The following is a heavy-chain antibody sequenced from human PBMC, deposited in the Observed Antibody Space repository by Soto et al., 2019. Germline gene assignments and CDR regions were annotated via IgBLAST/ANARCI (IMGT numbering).Heavy chain of an antibody. Sequence: EVQLVESGGGSVQPGGSLRLSCVASGITFSGYWMHWVRQVPGKGLVWVARVDSDGSGTSYADSVNGRFTISRDNAKITLYLQMNSLRVEDTAVYYCATVFEHWGQGILVTVSS. CDR3: ATVFEH. J-gene: IGHJ4*02. CDR1: GITFSGYW. CDR2: VDSDGSGT. V-gene: IGHV3-74*01.